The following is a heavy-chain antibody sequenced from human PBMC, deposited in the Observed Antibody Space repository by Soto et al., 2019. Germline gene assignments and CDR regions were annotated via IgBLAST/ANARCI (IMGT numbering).Heavy chain of an antibody. CDR3: ARESHSSSWYGY. Sequence: GGSLRLSCAASGFTFSSYGMHWVRQAPGKGLEWVAVIWYDGSNKYYADSVKGRFTISRDNSKNTLYLQMNSLRAEDTAVYYCARESHSSSWYGYWGQGTLVTVSS. J-gene: IGHJ4*02. CDR1: GFTFSSYG. CDR2: IWYDGSNK. D-gene: IGHD6-13*01. V-gene: IGHV3-33*01.